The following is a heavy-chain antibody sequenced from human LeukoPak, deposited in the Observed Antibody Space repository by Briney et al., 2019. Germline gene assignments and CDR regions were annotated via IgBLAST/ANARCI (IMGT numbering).Heavy chain of an antibody. D-gene: IGHD1-7*01. CDR2: ISDTGTS. Sequence: SETLSLTCIVSGGSISGYYWSWIRQPPGRGLEWIDYISDTGTSIYNPPLKNRLSMLVDTSKNHFYLNLTSVTAADTAIYYCARTRTYLDYWGQGALVTVSS. V-gene: IGHV4-59*01. CDR1: GGSISGYY. J-gene: IGHJ4*02. CDR3: ARTRTYLDY.